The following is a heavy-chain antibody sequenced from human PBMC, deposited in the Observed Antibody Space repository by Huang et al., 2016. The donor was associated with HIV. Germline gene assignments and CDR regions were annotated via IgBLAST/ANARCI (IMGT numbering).Heavy chain of an antibody. J-gene: IGHJ6*02. Sequence: VESGGRLVQPGGSIRLSCVGSTFTFGAYWMSWVRQSPGKGREWVANSKQDESEKYYVESVKGRFNIARDNAKKVLFLEMNNVRVEDTATYYCATKTAAMDIWGQGTTVTVS. V-gene: IGHV3-7*01. CDR2: SKQDESEK. CDR3: ATKTAAMDI. CDR1: TFTFGAYW. D-gene: IGHD1-7*01.